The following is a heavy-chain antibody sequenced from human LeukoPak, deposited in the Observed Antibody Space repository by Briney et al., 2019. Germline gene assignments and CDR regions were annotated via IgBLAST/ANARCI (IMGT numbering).Heavy chain of an antibody. D-gene: IGHD1-26*01. CDR3: AREVGSYFDY. V-gene: IGHV3-30*04. J-gene: IGHJ4*02. CDR2: ISYDGSNK. CDR1: GFTFSGSA. Sequence: PGGSLRLSCAASGFTFSGSAMHWVRQAPGKGLEWVAVISYDGSNKYYADSVKGRFTISRDNSKNTLYLQMNSLRAEDTAVYYCAREVGSYFDYWGQGTLVTVSS.